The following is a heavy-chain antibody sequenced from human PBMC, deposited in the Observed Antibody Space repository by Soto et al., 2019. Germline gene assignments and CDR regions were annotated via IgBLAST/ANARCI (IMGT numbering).Heavy chain of an antibody. D-gene: IGHD2-2*02. Sequence: SETLSLTCAVYGGSFSGYYWSWIRQPPGKGLEWIGEINHSGSTNYNPSLKSRVTISVDTSKNQFSLKLSSVTAADTAVYYCARGRGVVVPAAIEDCSGGSCSYWGQGTLVTVSS. CDR1: GGSFSGYY. V-gene: IGHV4-34*01. J-gene: IGHJ4*02. CDR3: ARGRGVVVPAAIEDCSGGSCSY. CDR2: INHSGST.